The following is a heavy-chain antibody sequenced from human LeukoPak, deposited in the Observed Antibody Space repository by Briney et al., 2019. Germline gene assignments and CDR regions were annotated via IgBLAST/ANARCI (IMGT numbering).Heavy chain of an antibody. CDR2: ISYDGSNK. CDR3: ARGDYGEPVDY. CDR1: GFTFSSYA. V-gene: IGHV3-30-3*01. Sequence: PGRSLRLSCAASGFTFSSYAMHWVRQAPGKGLEWVAVISYDGSNKYYADSVKGRFTISRDNSKNTLYLQMNSLRAEDTAVYYCARGDYGEPVDYWGQGTLVTVSS. J-gene: IGHJ4*02. D-gene: IGHD4-17*01.